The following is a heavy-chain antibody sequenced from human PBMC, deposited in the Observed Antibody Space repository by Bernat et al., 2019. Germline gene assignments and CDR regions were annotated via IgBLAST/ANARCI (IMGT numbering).Heavy chain of an antibody. CDR1: GYTFTGYY. V-gene: IGHV1-2*06. J-gene: IGHJ4*02. D-gene: IGHD6-13*01. CDR3: GRDFGVAANDF. CDR2: IDPNNGGT. Sequence: QVQLVQSGAEVQKPGASVKVSCKASGYTFTGYYMHWARQAPGQGLEWMGRIDPNNGGTNYAQKFKSRVTMTSDTSISTAYMELSSLGSDDTAMYYCGRDFGVAANDFWGQGTLVTVSS.